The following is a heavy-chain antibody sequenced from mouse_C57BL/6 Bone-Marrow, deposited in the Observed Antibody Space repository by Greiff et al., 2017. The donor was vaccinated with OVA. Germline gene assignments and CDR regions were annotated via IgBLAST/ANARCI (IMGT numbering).Heavy chain of an antibody. CDR2: IHPNSGST. CDR3: ARRVLLRYYFDY. Sequence: VQLQQPGAELVKPGASVKLSCKASGYTFTSYWMHWVKQRPGQGLEWIGMIHPNSGSTNYNEKFKSKATLTADKSSSTAYMQLSSLTSEDSAVYYCARRVLLRYYFDYWGQGTTLTVSS. J-gene: IGHJ2*01. D-gene: IGHD1-1*01. V-gene: IGHV1-64*01. CDR1: GYTFTSYW.